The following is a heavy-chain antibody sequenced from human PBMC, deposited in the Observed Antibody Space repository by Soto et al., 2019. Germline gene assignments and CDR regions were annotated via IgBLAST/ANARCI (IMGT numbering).Heavy chain of an antibody. V-gene: IGHV4-30-2*01. CDR2: IYLIGST. CDR1: GGSISSGDYS. CDR3: ARPGPGFCTNGVCWFDP. J-gene: IGHJ5*02. D-gene: IGHD2-8*01. Sequence: PSETLSLTCAVSGGSISSGDYSWSWIRQPPGKGLEWIGYIYLIGSTYYSPSLKSRVAISIDRSKNQFSLNLSSVTAADTAVYYCARPGPGFCTNGVCWFDPWGHGTLVTVSS.